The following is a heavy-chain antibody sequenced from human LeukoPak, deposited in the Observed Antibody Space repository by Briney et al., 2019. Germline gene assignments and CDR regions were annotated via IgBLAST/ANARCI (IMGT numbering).Heavy chain of an antibody. CDR2: LRGNGDA. CDR3: AKASWVSTADAVL. Sequence: GGSLTLSCVASGFTFSSYAMSWVRETPARGLEWVSSLRGNGDAFYADSVKGRFTLSRDESRNTVYLQLNKLRVEDTAVYYCAKASWVSTADAVLWGQGTVVTVSS. CDR1: GFTFSSYA. J-gene: IGHJ4*02. D-gene: IGHD3-16*01. V-gene: IGHV3-23*01.